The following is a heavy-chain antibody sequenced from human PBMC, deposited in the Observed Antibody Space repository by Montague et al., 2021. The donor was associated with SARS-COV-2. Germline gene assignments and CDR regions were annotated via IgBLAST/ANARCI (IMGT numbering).Heavy chain of an antibody. D-gene: IGHD3-22*01. CDR2: NYYSGSN. J-gene: IGHJ3*02. CDR1: GGSISSGGYY. CDR3: ARVRITMIVVVDAFDI. Sequence: TLSLTCTVSGGSISSGGYYWSWLPQHPGKGLEWIGYNYYSGSNYHNPSLKSRVTISVYTSKNQFSLKLSSVTAADTSVYYCARVRITMIVVVDAFDIWGQGTMVTVSS. V-gene: IGHV4-31*03.